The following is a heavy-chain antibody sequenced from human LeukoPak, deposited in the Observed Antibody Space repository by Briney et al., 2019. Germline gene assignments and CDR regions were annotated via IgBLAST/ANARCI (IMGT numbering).Heavy chain of an antibody. CDR3: ARGQYYDSSGYSYVY. V-gene: IGHV4-34*01. J-gene: IGHJ4*02. CDR2: INHSGST. Sequence: PSETLSLTCAVYGGSFSGYYWSWIRQPPGKGLEWIGEINHSGSTNYNPSLKSRVTISVDTSKNQFSLKLSSVTAADTAVYYCARGQYYDSSGYSYVYWGQGTLVTVSS. CDR1: GGSFSGYY. D-gene: IGHD3-22*01.